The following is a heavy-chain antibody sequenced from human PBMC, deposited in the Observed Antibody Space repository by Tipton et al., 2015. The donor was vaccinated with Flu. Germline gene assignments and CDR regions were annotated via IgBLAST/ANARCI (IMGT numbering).Heavy chain of an antibody. D-gene: IGHD3-10*01. Sequence: GLVKPSETLSLTCIVSGGSVSSGGSYWSWIRQHPGKGLEWIGNIYYSGNTFYNPSLKSRLIISLDKSNNQFSLKLTPVTAADTAVYYCARAQDYYGSGSYVHWGQGTLVTVSS. CDR2: IYYSGNT. J-gene: IGHJ4*02. CDR1: GGSVSSGGSY. V-gene: IGHV4-31*03. CDR3: ARAQDYYGSGSYVH.